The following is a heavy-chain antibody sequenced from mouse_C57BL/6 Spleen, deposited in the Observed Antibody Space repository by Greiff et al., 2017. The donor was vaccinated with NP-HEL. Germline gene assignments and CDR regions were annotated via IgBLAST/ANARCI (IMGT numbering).Heavy chain of an antibody. J-gene: IGHJ2*01. CDR2: IDPSDSYT. CDR3: ARSFGYSSDYFDY. Sequence: QVHVKQSGAELVRPGTSVKLSCKASGYTFTSYWMHWVKQRPGQGLEWIGVIDPSDSYTNYNQKFKGKATLTVDTSSSTAYMQLSSLTSEDSAVYYCARSFGYSSDYFDYWGQGTTLTVSS. D-gene: IGHD3-2*02. V-gene: IGHV1-59*01. CDR1: GYTFTSYW.